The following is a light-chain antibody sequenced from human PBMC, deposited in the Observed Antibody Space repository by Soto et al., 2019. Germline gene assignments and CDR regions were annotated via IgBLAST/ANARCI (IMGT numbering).Light chain of an antibody. CDR2: GAS. CDR1: QSVISNF. Sequence: EIVLTQSPGTLSLSPGEGATLSCRASQSVISNFLAWYQQKPGQPPRLLIYGASSRATGIPDRFSGSGSGADFTLTINSLEPEDFAVYYCQQYGSSPRTFGQGTKVEIK. J-gene: IGKJ1*01. V-gene: IGKV3-20*01. CDR3: QQYGSSPRT.